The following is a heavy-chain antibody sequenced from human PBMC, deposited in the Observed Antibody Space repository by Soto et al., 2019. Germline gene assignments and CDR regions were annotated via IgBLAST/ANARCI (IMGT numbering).Heavy chain of an antibody. CDR3: VGALTYEVPYYYYGMDV. D-gene: IGHD3-16*01. J-gene: IGHJ6*02. CDR1: GFMFSTYL. CDR2: IKQGGNEK. V-gene: IGHV3-7*01. Sequence: GGSLRLSCEASGFMFSTYLMSWVRQAPGKGLEWVANIKQGGNEKFYVDSVKGRFTISRDNAKKSLFLQMNSLRPEDTAVYYCVGALTYEVPYYYYGMDVWGQGTTVTVSS.